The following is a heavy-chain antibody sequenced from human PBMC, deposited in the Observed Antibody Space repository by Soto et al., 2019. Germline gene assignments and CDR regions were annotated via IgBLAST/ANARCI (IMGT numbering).Heavy chain of an antibody. J-gene: IGHJ4*02. CDR1: GGSISSSSYY. Sequence: LSLTCTVSGGSISSSSYYWGWIRQPPGKGLEWIGSIYYSGSTYYNPSLKSRVTISVDTSKNQFSLKLSSVTAADTAVYYCARGKALLWFGELLSYWGQGTLVTVSS. CDR2: IYYSGST. D-gene: IGHD3-10*01. V-gene: IGHV4-39*01. CDR3: ARGKALLWFGELLSY.